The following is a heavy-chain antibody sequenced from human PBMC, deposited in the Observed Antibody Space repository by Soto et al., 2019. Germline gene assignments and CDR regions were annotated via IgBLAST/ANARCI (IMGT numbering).Heavy chain of an antibody. CDR3: ARSPQPNWNYDSWFDP. V-gene: IGHV4-59*01. CDR1: GGSISSYY. D-gene: IGHD1-7*01. CDR2: IYYSGST. J-gene: IGHJ5*02. Sequence: PSETLSLTCTVSGGSISSYYWSWIRQSPGKGLEWIGYIYYSGSTNYNPSLKSRVTISVDTSKNQFSLKLSSVTAADTAVYYCARSPQPNWNYDSWFDPWGQGTLVTVSS.